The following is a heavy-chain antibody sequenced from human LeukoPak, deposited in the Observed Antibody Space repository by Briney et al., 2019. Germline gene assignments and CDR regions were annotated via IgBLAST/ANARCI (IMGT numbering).Heavy chain of an antibody. Sequence: GSLRLPCAASRFTFRNYALSWVRQAPGRGLEWLCIISGTADSKYYADSVKGRFTISRDNPRSALYLEMNILRAEDTAVYYCAKADATIGGAFDTWGQGTMVIVSS. V-gene: IGHV3-23*01. CDR1: RFTFRNYA. CDR2: ISGTADSK. J-gene: IGHJ3*02. CDR3: AKADATIGGAFDT. D-gene: IGHD3-16*01.